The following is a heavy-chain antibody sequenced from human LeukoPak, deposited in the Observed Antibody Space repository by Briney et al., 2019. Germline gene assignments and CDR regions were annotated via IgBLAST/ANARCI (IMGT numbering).Heavy chain of an antibody. CDR2: IYYSGST. J-gene: IGHJ4*02. CDR3: ASASMYRGYFDY. Sequence: SETLSLTCTVSGGSISSHYWSWIRQPPGKGLEWIGYIYYSGSTNHNPSLKSRVTISVDTSKNQFSLKLSSVTAADTAVYYCASASMYRGYFDYWGQGTLVTVSS. V-gene: IGHV4-59*11. CDR1: GGSISSHY. D-gene: IGHD2-2*01.